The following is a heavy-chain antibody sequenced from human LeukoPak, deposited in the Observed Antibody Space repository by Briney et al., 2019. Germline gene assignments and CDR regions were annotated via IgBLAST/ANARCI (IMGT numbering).Heavy chain of an antibody. CDR1: GFTFSSYS. J-gene: IGHJ6*03. V-gene: IGHV3-48*01. CDR3: ARGPAPLRYSTRHYMDV. D-gene: IGHD3-9*01. Sequence: GGSLRLSCAASGFTFSSYSMNWVRQAPGKGLEWVSYISSSSSTIYYADSVKGRFTISRDNAKNSLYLQMNSLRAEDTAVYYCARGPAPLRYSTRHYMDVWGKGTTVTVSS. CDR2: ISSSSSTI.